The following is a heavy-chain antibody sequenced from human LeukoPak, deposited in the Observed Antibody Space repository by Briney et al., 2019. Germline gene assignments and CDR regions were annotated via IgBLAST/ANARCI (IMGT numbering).Heavy chain of an antibody. Sequence: ASVKVSCKAFGYTFTSYHINWVRQATGQGLEWMGWMNPNSGDTGYAQKFQGRVTMTRNTAINTAYMEPSSLRSEDTAVYYCARGPLPDGDSYYWGQGTLVTVSS. V-gene: IGHV1-8*01. CDR1: GYTFTSYH. CDR3: ARGPLPDGDSYY. J-gene: IGHJ4*02. D-gene: IGHD4-17*01. CDR2: MNPNSGDT.